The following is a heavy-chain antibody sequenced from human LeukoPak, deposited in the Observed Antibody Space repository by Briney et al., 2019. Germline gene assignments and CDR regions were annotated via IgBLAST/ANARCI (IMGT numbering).Heavy chain of an antibody. J-gene: IGHJ3*02. CDR2: ISGSGSAK. CDR1: GFTFSTYE. CDR3: VRDGGLEGDAFDI. Sequence: GGSLRLCCTASGFTFSTYEMNWVRQAPGKGLEWVSYISGSGSAKHYADSVKGRFTTSRDNAKNSLYLQMNSLRAGDTAVYYCVRDGGLEGDAFDIWGQGTMVTVSS. D-gene: IGHD1-1*01. V-gene: IGHV3-48*03.